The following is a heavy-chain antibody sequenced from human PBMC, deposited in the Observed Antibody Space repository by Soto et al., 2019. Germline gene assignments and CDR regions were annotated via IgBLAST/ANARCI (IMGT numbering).Heavy chain of an antibody. D-gene: IGHD2-2*01. CDR1: GGSISSGGYY. V-gene: IGHV4-31*03. CDR2: IYYSGST. Sequence: QVQLQESGPGLVKPSQTLSLTCTVSGGSISSGGYYWSWIRQHPGKGLEWIGYIYYSGSTYYNPSLKIRVTISVDTSKNQFPLKLSSVTAADTAVYYCARGAKETYQLLSEFDLWGRGTLVTVSS. J-gene: IGHJ2*01. CDR3: ARGAKETYQLLSEFDL.